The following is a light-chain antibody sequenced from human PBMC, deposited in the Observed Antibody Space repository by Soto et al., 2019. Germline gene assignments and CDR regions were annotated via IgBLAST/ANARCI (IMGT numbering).Light chain of an antibody. V-gene: IGKV1-5*03. CDR2: KAS. CDR3: QQYDRYVVT. Sequence: DVQMTQSPSNVSASVGDRVTITCRASQDIRDWLAWYQQKPGKAPNLLIYKASNLESGVPSRFSGSGSGTEFTLSISSLQPDDFASYYCQQYDRYVVTFGQGTKLEIK. CDR1: QDIRDW. J-gene: IGKJ2*01.